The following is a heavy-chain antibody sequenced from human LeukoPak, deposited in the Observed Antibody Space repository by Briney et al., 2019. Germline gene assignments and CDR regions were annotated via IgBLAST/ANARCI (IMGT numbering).Heavy chain of an antibody. V-gene: IGHV4-4*07. D-gene: IGHD6-6*01. CDR3: AREYSSSSGKNAFDI. Sequence: SETLSLTCTVSGGSISSYYWSWIRQPAGKGLEWIGRIFASGSTNYNPSLKSRVTMSVDTSKNQFSLKLTSVTAADTAVYYCAREYSSSSGKNAFDIWGQGTMVTVSS. CDR2: IFASGST. CDR1: GGSISSYY. J-gene: IGHJ3*02.